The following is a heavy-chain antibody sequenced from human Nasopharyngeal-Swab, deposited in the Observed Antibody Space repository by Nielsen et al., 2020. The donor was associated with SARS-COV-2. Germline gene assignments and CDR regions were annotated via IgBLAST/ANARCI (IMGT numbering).Heavy chain of an antibody. CDR1: GFTFSSYW. CDR2: IKQDGSEK. CDR3: ARSLHYDFWSGYWDFPPFDY. V-gene: IGHV3-7*01. J-gene: IGHJ4*02. Sequence: GSSLQLSCAASGFTFSSYWMSWVRQAPGKGLEWVANIKQDGSEKYYVDSVKGRFTISRDNAKNSLYLQMNSLRAEDTAVYYCARSLHYDFWSGYWDFPPFDYWGQGTLVTVSS. D-gene: IGHD3-3*01.